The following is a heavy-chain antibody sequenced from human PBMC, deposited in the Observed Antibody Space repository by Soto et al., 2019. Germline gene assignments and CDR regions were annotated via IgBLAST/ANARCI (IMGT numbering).Heavy chain of an antibody. CDR1: GFTFSSYA. Sequence: GGSLRLSCAASGFTFSSYAMSWVRQAPGKGLEWVSAISGSGGSTYYADSVKGRFTISRDNSKNTLYLQMNSLRAEDTAVYYCAKDSTVLTMVRGVYFDYWGQGTLVTVSS. D-gene: IGHD3-10*01. CDR3: AKDSTVLTMVRGVYFDY. V-gene: IGHV3-23*01. J-gene: IGHJ4*02. CDR2: ISGSGGST.